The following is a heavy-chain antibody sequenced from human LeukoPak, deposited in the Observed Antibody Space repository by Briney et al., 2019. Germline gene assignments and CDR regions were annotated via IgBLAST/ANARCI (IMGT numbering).Heavy chain of an antibody. CDR2: IYYSGST. CDR3: ARVGLAYCGGDCLYAFDI. V-gene: IGHV4-59*01. Sequence: PSETLSLTCTVSGGSISSYYWSWIRQPSGKGLEWIGYIYYSGSTNYNPSLKSRVTISVDTSKNQFSLELSSVTAADTAVYYCARVGLAYCGGDCLYAFDIWGQGTMVTVSS. D-gene: IGHD2-21*02. J-gene: IGHJ3*02. CDR1: GGSISSYY.